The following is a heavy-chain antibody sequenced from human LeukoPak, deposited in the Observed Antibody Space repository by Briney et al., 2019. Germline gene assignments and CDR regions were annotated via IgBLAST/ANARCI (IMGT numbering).Heavy chain of an antibody. CDR3: ARGGLRVMVYRLYYMDV. J-gene: IGHJ6*03. CDR1: GYTFTGYY. Sequence: GASVTVSCMASGYTFTGYYMHSVRQAPGQGLEWMGRINPNSGGTNSAHRFQGRVTMTRDTYISTAYMARTRLTSNDTAVYYCARGGLRVMVYRLYYMDVWGKGTTVGVSS. V-gene: IGHV1-2*06. CDR2: INPNSGGT. D-gene: IGHD2-8*01.